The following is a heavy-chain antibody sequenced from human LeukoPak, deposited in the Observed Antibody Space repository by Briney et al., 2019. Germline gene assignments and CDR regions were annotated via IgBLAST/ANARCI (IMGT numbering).Heavy chain of an antibody. Sequence: ASVKVSCKASGYTFTSYAMHWVRQAPGQRLEWMGWINAGNGNTKYSQKFQGRVTITRDTSASTAYMELSSLRSEDTSVYYCARGFGGSGTYRDYYYYGMDVWGQGTTVTVSS. V-gene: IGHV1-3*01. J-gene: IGHJ6*02. CDR3: ARGFGGSGTYRDYYYYGMDV. D-gene: IGHD3-10*01. CDR2: INAGNGNT. CDR1: GYTFTSYA.